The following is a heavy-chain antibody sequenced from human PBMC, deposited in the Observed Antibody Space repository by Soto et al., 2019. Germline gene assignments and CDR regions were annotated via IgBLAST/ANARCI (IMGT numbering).Heavy chain of an antibody. D-gene: IGHD4-17*01. J-gene: IGHJ4*02. Sequence: GVSLRLSCAASGFLSSGYAMSWVRQAPGKGLEWVSSFSGSGGGTYYGDSVKGRFTISRDNSKNTLYLQMNSLRADDTAVYYCAKALRGYGDFDYWGQGTLVTVSS. V-gene: IGHV3-23*01. CDR2: FSGSGGGT. CDR3: AKALRGYGDFDY. CDR1: GFLSSGYA.